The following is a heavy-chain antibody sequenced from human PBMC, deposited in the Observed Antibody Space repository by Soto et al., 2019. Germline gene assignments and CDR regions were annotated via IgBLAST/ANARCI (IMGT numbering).Heavy chain of an antibody. CDR3: ARGPLYYEECYFAF. D-gene: IGHD3-22*01. CDR1: GGSISRHY. V-gene: IGHV4-4*07. CDR2: IYNSGLI. J-gene: IGHJ5*01. Sequence: SEALCLTWSVFGGSISRHYWSWSRQPAGKGLEYIGRIYNSGLINYNPSLESRVSMSVDPSKNQISLKLTSATAADTAIYYCARGPLYYEECYFAFWGQGTLVIVSS.